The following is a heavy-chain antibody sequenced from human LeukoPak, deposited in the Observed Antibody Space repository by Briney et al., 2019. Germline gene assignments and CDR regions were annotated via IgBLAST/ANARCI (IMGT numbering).Heavy chain of an antibody. CDR3: ASGRPLGFDY. Sequence: PSETLSLTCTVPGDSISSYYWTWIRQPPGKGLEWIGDINYSGTTNYNPSLKSRVTISIDTSRNQFSLKLSSVTAADTAVYYCASGRPLGFDYWGQGTLVTVSS. CDR2: INYSGTT. CDR1: GDSISSYY. V-gene: IGHV4-59*01. J-gene: IGHJ4*02. D-gene: IGHD1-26*01.